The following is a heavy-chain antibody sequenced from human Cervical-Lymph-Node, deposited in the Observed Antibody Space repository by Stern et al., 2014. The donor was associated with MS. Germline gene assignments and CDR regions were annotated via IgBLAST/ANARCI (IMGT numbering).Heavy chain of an antibody. CDR1: GFTFSLYA. V-gene: IGHV3-23*04. CDR3: AKVGHCGGDCYSVTSFYSSPMDV. Sequence: EVHLVESGGGLVQPGGSLRLSCAASGFTFSLYAMTWVRQAPGKGLEWISPISGSGTGTYYADSVKGRFTISRDNSKNTLYLQMNSLRAEDTAVYYCAKVGHCGGDCYSVTSFYSSPMDVWGQGTTVTVSS. J-gene: IGHJ6*02. D-gene: IGHD2-21*02. CDR2: ISGSGTGT.